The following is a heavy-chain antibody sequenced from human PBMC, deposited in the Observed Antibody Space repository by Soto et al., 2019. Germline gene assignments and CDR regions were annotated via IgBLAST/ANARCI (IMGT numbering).Heavy chain of an antibody. CDR2: IYPGDSDT. J-gene: IGHJ4*02. Sequence: GESLKISCKGSGYSFTSYWIGWVRQMPGKGLEWMGIIYPGDSDTRYSPSFQGQVTISADKSISTAYLQWSSLKASDTAMYYCARVEDFDWLSKPLGPFDYWGQGTLVTVSS. D-gene: IGHD3-9*01. CDR3: ARVEDFDWLSKPLGPFDY. CDR1: GYSFTSYW. V-gene: IGHV5-51*01.